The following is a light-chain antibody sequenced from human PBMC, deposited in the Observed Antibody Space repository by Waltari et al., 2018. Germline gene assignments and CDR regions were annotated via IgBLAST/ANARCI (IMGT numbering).Light chain of an antibody. CDR2: KAS. V-gene: IGKV1-5*03. CDR1: QSISNW. Sequence: DIQMTQSPSTRSASVGDRVTITCRASQSISNWLAWYQQKPGKAPKLLIYKASTLESGVPSRFSGSGSGTEFTLTISSLQPDDFATYYCQQYNSYSLLTFGGGTKVEIK. CDR3: QQYNSYSLLT. J-gene: IGKJ4*01.